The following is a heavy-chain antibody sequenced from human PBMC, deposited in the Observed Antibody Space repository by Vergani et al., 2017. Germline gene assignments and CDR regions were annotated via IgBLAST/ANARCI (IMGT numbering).Heavy chain of an antibody. Sequence: QVQLQESGPGLVKPSETLSLTCTVSGGSISSYYWSWIRQPPGKGLEWIGYIYYSGSTNYNPSLKSRGTISVDTSKNQFSLKLGSVTAADTAVYYCARQKLNCSGGSCYFDYWGQGTLVTVSS. CDR2: IYYSGST. J-gene: IGHJ4*02. D-gene: IGHD2-15*01. CDR3: ARQKLNCSGGSCYFDY. CDR1: GGSISSYY. V-gene: IGHV4-59*01.